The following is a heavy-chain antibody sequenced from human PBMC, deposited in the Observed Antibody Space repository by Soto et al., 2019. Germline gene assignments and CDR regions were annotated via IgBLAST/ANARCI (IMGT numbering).Heavy chain of an antibody. V-gene: IGHV4-4*07. D-gene: IGHD6-13*01. Sequence: PSETLSLTCTVSGGSISSYYWSWIRQPAGKGLEWIGRIYTSGSTNYNPSLKSRVTMSVDTSKNQFSLKLSSVTAADTAVYYCARGSMIGIAAAGRGYYGMDVWGQGTTVTVYS. J-gene: IGHJ6*02. CDR1: GGSISSYY. CDR2: IYTSGST. CDR3: ARGSMIGIAAAGRGYYGMDV.